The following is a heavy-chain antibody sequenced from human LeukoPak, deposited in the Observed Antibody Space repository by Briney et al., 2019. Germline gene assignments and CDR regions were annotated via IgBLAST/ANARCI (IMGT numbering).Heavy chain of an antibody. CDR2: INPNSGGT. D-gene: IGHD3-10*01. V-gene: IGHV1-2*02. Sequence: GASVKVSCKASGYTFTGYYMHWVRQAPGQGLEWMGWINPNSGGTNYAQRFQGRVTMTRDTSISTAYMELSRLRSDDTAVYYCARDSGSYYNFDYWGQGTLVTVSS. CDR1: GYTFTGYY. J-gene: IGHJ4*02. CDR3: ARDSGSYYNFDY.